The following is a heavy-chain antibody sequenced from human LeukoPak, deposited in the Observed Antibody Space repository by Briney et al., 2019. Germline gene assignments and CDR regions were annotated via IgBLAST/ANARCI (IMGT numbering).Heavy chain of an antibody. CDR3: AKDRGWLYYLFDY. J-gene: IGHJ4*02. D-gene: IGHD3-22*01. V-gene: IGHV3-23*01. CDR1: GFTFSSYV. CDR2: ISGSGGST. Sequence: GGSLRLSCAASGFTFSSYVMSWVRQAPGKGLEWVSAISGSGGSTYYADSVKGRFTISRDNSKNTLYLQMNSLRAEDTAVYYCAKDRGWLYYLFDYWGQGTLVTVSS.